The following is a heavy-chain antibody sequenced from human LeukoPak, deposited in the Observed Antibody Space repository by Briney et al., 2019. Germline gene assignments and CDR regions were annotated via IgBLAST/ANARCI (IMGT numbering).Heavy chain of an antibody. CDR3: VSAYDQ. Sequence: ASVKLSCKASEYRFTDSYMHWVRQAPGQGFQWMGWINPRNGDTKYAKMFQGRVTMTTGASISTAYMELSGLRPADTAIYFCVSAYDQWGQGTLVTVSS. CDR1: EYRFTDSY. J-gene: IGHJ5*02. CDR2: INPRNGDT. V-gene: IGHV1-2*02.